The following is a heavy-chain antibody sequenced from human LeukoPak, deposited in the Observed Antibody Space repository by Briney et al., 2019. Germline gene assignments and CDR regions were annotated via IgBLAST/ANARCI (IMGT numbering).Heavy chain of an antibody. CDR3: ARDFYDNRGDAFDI. V-gene: IGHV4-59*13. CDR1: GVPISRNA. D-gene: IGHD3-22*01. CDR2: IYYSGST. Sequence: PSEPLSLTCTVSGVPISRNAWSWLRHPPGKGLGWLGYIYYSGSTNYNPSLKSRVTISIDASKKQFSLNMRSMTAADTAVYYCARDFYDNRGDAFDIWGQGTMVTVSS. J-gene: IGHJ3*02.